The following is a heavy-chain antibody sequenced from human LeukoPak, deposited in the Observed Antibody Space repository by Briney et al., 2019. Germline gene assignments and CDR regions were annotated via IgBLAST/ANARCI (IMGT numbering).Heavy chain of an antibody. V-gene: IGHV3-30*02. J-gene: IGHJ4*02. CDR3: AKDRYSTSSTFTINPFDY. D-gene: IGHD6-13*01. CDR1: GFTFSSYG. CDR2: IRFDGRDK. Sequence: GGSLRLSCAASGFTFSSYGMNWVRQAPGKGLEWVAFIRFDGRDKYYTDSVKGRFTISRDNSKSTLDLQMNSLRVEDTAVYYCAKDRYSTSSTFTINPFDYWGQGILVTVSS.